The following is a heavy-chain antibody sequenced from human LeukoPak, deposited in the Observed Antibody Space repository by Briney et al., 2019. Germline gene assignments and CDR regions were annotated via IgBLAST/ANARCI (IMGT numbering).Heavy chain of an antibody. CDR2: ISGSGGST. CDR1: GFTFSSYA. V-gene: IGHV3-23*01. Sequence: GGSLRLSCAASGFTFSSYAMSWVRQAPGKGLEWVSAISGSGGSTYYADSVKGRFTISRDNAKNSLSLQMNSLRAEDTAVYYCVRDWGGPDDYWGQGTLVSVSS. CDR3: VRDWGGPDDY. J-gene: IGHJ4*02. D-gene: IGHD3-16*01.